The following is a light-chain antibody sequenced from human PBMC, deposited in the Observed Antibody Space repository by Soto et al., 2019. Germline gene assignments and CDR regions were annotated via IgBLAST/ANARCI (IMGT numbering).Light chain of an antibody. J-gene: IGKJ4*01. CDR1: QSLVYRDGDTY. V-gene: IGKV2-30*01. CDR2: RIS. CDR3: MQGTHWPPT. Sequence: DVVLTQSPLSLPVTLGQPASISCRSSQSLVYRDGDTYLSWFHQRAGQSPRRLIYRISARASGVPDRFSGSGSGPDFTLKISRVEAEDVGVYYCMQGTHWPPTFGGGTKVEIK.